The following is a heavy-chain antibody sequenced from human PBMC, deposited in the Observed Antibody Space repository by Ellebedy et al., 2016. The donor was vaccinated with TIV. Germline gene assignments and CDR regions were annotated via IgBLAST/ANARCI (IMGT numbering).Heavy chain of an antibody. CDR2: IYWDDDK. D-gene: IGHD3-9*01. V-gene: IGHV2-5*02. CDR1: GFSFSDTRMG. J-gene: IGHJ6*03. Sequence: SGPTLVKPTETLTLTCTVSGFSFSDTRMGVSWLRQPPGKALEWLALIYWDDDKRYSPSLKSRLTITKDTSKNQVVLTMTNMDPVDTATYYCAHRSRTDFYDILIGYRYYYYYMDVWGKGTTVTVSS. CDR3: AHRSRTDFYDILIGYRYYYYYMDV.